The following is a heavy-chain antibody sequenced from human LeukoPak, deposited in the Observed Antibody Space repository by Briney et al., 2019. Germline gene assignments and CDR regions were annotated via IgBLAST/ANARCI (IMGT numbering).Heavy chain of an antibody. D-gene: IGHD3-22*01. CDR2: IYYSGST. CDR3: ARVPRDYYDSSGYYFDY. Sequence: SETLSLTCTVSGGSISSGDYYWSWIRQPPGKGLEWIGYIYYSGSTYYNPSLKSRVTKSVDTSKNQFSLKLSSVTAADTAVYYCARVPRDYYDSSGYYFDYWGQGTLVTVSS. CDR1: GGSISSGDYY. J-gene: IGHJ4*02. V-gene: IGHV4-30-4*01.